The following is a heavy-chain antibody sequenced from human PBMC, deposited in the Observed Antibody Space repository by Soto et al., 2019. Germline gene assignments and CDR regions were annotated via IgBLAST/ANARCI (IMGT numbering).Heavy chain of an antibody. Sequence: PGESLKISCKGSGYTFTSYWIGWVRQMPGKGLEWTGIIYPGDSDTRYSPSFQGQVTISADKSISTAYLQWSSLKASDTAMYYCARRGSSKSKSYGMDVWGQGTTVTVSS. V-gene: IGHV5-51*01. CDR1: GYTFTSYW. J-gene: IGHJ6*02. CDR3: ARRGSSKSKSYGMDV. D-gene: IGHD6-13*01. CDR2: IYPGDSDT.